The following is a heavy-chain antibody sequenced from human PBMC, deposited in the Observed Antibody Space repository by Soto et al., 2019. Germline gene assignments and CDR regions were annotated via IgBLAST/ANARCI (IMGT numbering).Heavy chain of an antibody. Sequence: GGSLRLSCAASGFTFSSYSMNWVCQAPGRGLEWVSSISSSSSYIYYADSVNGRFTISRDNAKNSLYLQMNSLRAEDTAVYYCATLRGLYGMDVWGQGTTVTVSS. D-gene: IGHD3-10*01. CDR1: GFTFSSYS. J-gene: IGHJ6*02. CDR3: ATLRGLYGMDV. CDR2: ISSSSSYI. V-gene: IGHV3-21*01.